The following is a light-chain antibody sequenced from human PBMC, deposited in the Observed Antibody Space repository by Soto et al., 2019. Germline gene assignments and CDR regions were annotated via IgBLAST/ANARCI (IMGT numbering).Light chain of an antibody. V-gene: IGKV1-8*01. CDR3: QQYYSYRRT. CDR1: QGISSY. Sequence: ALRMTQSPSSFSASTGDRVTITCRASQGISSYLAWYQQKPGKAPKLLIYAASTLQSGVPSRFSGSGSGTDFTLTISCLQSEDFATYYCQQYYSYRRTFGQGTKVEIK. J-gene: IGKJ1*01. CDR2: AAS.